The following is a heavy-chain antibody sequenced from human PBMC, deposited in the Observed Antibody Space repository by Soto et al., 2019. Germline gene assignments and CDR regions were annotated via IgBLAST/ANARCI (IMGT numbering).Heavy chain of an antibody. V-gene: IGHV1-3*05. CDR1: GYTFTSYA. CDR2: INAGNGNT. Sequence: QVQLVQSGAEEKKPGASVKVSCKASGYTFTSYAMHWVRQAPGQRLEWMGWINAGNGNTKYSQKFQGRVTITRDTSASTAYMELSSLRSEDTAVYYCARSIVVATALDYWGQGTLVTFSS. J-gene: IGHJ4*02. D-gene: IGHD2-21*02. CDR3: ARSIVVATALDY.